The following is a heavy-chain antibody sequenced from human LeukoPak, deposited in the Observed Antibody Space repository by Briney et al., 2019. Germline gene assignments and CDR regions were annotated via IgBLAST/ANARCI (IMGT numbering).Heavy chain of an antibody. Sequence: GGSLRLSCAASGFTFSSYGMHWVRQAPGKGLEWVASISYDGSNKDYPDSVKGRFTISRDNSENMLYLQMNSLRAEDTAVYYCAKGTLNPTEVGYFDLWGRGALVIVSS. J-gene: IGHJ2*01. V-gene: IGHV3-30*18. D-gene: IGHD2-15*01. CDR2: ISYDGSNK. CDR3: AKGTLNPTEVGYFDL. CDR1: GFTFSSYG.